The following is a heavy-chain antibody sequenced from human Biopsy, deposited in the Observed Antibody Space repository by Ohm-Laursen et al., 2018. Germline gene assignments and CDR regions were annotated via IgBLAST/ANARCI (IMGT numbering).Heavy chain of an antibody. Sequence: SVKVSCKASGYTLTDLSMHWVRQAPGKGLEWMGGFAPENGKTIYAQKFQGRVTMAEDTSTDTAYMELSSLRSEDTAVYYCAGDINNWNVSYWGQGTLVIVSS. J-gene: IGHJ4*02. CDR1: GYTLTDLS. CDR2: FAPENGKT. V-gene: IGHV1-24*01. CDR3: AGDINNWNVSY. D-gene: IGHD1-20*01.